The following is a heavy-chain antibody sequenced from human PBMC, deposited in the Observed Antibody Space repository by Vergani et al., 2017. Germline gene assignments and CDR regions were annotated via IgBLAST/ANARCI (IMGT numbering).Heavy chain of an antibody. D-gene: IGHD3-22*01. Sequence: QVQLVESGGGVVQPGRSLRLSCAASGFTFSSYGMHWVRQAPGKGLEWVAVISYDGSNKYYADSVKGRFTISRDNSKTTLYLQMNSLRAEDTAVYYCAKDLLISVVVIRMGLAFDIWGQGTTVTVSS. J-gene: IGHJ3*02. CDR2: ISYDGSNK. V-gene: IGHV3-33*05. CDR3: AKDLLISVVVIRMGLAFDI. CDR1: GFTFSSYG.